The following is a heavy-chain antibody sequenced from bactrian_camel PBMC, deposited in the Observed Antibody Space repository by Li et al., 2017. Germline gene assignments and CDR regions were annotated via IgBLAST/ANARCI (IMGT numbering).Heavy chain of an antibody. CDR2: FDRDGRI. CDR1: GHTYGNIC. J-gene: IGHJ6*01. Sequence: QLVESGGGSVQAGGSLTLNCIYSGHTYGNICMAWFRQAQGKEREGVASFDRDGRIDYADSVKDRFTISKDNARNTLYLQMNSLKPEDTAMYYCAARGPYCYTKLSVRDFTYWGQGTQVTVS. CDR3: AARGPYCYTKLSVRDFTY. V-gene: IGHV3S55*01. D-gene: IGHD2*01.